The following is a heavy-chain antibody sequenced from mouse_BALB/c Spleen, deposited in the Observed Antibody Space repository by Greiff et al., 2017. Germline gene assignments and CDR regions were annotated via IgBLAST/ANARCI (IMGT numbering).Heavy chain of an antibody. V-gene: IGHV14-3*02. CDR2: IDPANGNT. CDR3: AIYGPYGGYYFDY. D-gene: IGHD1-1*01. J-gene: IGHJ2*01. CDR1: GFNIKDTY. Sequence: VQLQQSGAELVKPGASVKLSCTASGFNIKDTYMHWVKQRPEQGLEWIGRIDPANGNTKYDPKFQGKATITVDTSSNAAYLQLGSLTSEDTAVYYCAIYGPYGGYYFDYWGQGTTLTVSS.